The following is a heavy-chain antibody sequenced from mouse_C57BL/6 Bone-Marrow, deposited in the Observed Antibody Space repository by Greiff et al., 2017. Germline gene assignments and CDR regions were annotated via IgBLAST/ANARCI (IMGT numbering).Heavy chain of an antibody. CDR3: ARDDLPYYYAMDY. Sequence: QVQLQQSGAELVKPGASVKISCKASGYAFSSYWMNWVKQRPGKGLEWIGQIYPGDGDPNYNGKFKGKATLTADKSSSTAYMQLSSLTSEDSAVYFCARDDLPYYYAMDYWGQGTSVTVSS. J-gene: IGHJ4*01. CDR2: IYPGDGDP. V-gene: IGHV1-80*01. CDR1: GYAFSSYW.